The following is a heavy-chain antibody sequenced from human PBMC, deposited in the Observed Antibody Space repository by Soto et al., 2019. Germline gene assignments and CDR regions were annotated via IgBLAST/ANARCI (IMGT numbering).Heavy chain of an antibody. CDR1: GFTFSDHY. D-gene: IGHD2-15*01. J-gene: IGHJ6*03. CDR2: TRDKANSYTT. CDR3: ARAVVVVAASRFRYYYMDV. V-gene: IGHV3-72*01. Sequence: GGSLRLSCAASGFTFSDHYMDWVRKAPGKGLEWVGRTRDKANSYTTEYAASVKGRFTISRDDSKNSLYLQMNSLKTEDTAVYYCARAVVVVAASRFRYYYMDVWGQGTTVTVSS.